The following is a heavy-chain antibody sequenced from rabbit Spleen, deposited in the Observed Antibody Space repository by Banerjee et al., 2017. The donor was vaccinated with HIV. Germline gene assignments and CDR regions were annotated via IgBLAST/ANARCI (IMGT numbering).Heavy chain of an antibody. CDR1: GFSFSNKDV. CDR2: INAVTGRA. CDR3: ARDLTSVIGWNFNL. Sequence: QEQLEESGGGLVKPEGSLTLSCTASGFSFSNKDVMCWVRQAPGKGLEWIACINAVTGRAVYASWAKGRFTFSKTSSSTVTLQVTSLTAADTATYFCARDLTSVIGWNFNLWGPGTLVTVS. J-gene: IGHJ4*01. D-gene: IGHD1-1*01. V-gene: IGHV1S45*01.